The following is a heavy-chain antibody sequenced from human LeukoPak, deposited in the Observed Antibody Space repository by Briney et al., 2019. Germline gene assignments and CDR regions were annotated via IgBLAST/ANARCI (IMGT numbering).Heavy chain of an antibody. CDR2: ISAYNGNT. V-gene: IGHV1-18*01. D-gene: IGHD6-19*01. CDR3: ARTSVAGNEFDY. J-gene: IGHJ4*02. CDR1: GYTFTSYG. Sequence: ASVKVSCKASGYTFTSYGISWVRQAPGQGLEWMGWISAYNGNTNYAQKLQGRVTMTTDTSTSTACMELRSLRSDDKAVYYCARTSVAGNEFDYWGQGTLVTVSS.